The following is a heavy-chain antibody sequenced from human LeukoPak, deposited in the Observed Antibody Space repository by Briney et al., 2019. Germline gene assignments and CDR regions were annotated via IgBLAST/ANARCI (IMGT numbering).Heavy chain of an antibody. CDR2: IYYSGST. CDR3: ARSSPAMVTY. V-gene: IGHV4-59*01. D-gene: IGHD5-18*01. Sequence: SETLSLTCTVSGGSISSYYWSWIRQPPGKGLEWIGYIYYSGSTNYNPSLKSRVTISVDTSKNQFSLKLSSVTAVDTAVYYCARSSPAMVTYWGQGTLVTVSS. CDR1: GGSISSYY. J-gene: IGHJ4*02.